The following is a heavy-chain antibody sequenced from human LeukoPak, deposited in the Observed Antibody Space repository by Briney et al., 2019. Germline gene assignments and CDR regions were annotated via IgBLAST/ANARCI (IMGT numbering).Heavy chain of an antibody. V-gene: IGHV4-34*01. CDR1: GGSFSGYY. CDR3: ARGDRSGYPYYFDY. J-gene: IGHJ4*02. D-gene: IGHD3-3*01. Sequence: PSETLSLTCAVYGGSFSGYYWSWIRQPPGKGLEWIGEINHSGSTNYNPSLKSRVTISVDTSKNQFSLKLSSVTAADTAVYYCARGDRSGYPYYFDYWGQGTLVTVSS. CDR2: INHSGST.